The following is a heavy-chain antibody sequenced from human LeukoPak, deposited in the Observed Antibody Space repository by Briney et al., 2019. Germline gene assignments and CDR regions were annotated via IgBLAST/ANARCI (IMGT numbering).Heavy chain of an antibody. Sequence: GGSLRLSCAASGFTFSSYAMSWVRQAPGKGLEWVSAISGSGGSTYYADSVKGRFTISGDNSKNTLYLQMNSLRAEDTAVYYCAKNINSGSYYGIVYWGQGTLVTVSS. V-gene: IGHV3-23*01. J-gene: IGHJ4*02. CDR3: AKNINSGSYYGIVY. CDR1: GFTFSSYA. D-gene: IGHD1-26*01. CDR2: ISGSGGST.